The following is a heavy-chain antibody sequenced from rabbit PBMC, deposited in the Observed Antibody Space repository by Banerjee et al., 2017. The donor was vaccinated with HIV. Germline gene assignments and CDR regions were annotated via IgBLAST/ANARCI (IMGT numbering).Heavy chain of an antibody. D-gene: IGHD8-1*01. J-gene: IGHJ6*01. CDR3: ARSGAGAGYLGAYGMDL. V-gene: IGHV1S45*01. CDR1: GFSFSSGYD. Sequence: QEQLEETGGGLVQPGGSLTLSCKASGFSFSSGYDMCWVRQAPGKGLEWIACIDTSSGNTVYATWAKGRFTISKTSSPTVTLQMTSLTAADTATYFCARSGAGAGYLGAYGMDLWGQGTLVTVS. CDR2: IDTSSGNT.